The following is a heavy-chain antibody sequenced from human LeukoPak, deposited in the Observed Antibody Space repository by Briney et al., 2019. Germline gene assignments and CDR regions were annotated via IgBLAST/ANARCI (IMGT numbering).Heavy chain of an antibody. D-gene: IGHD5-12*01. CDR1: GFSFSSYA. J-gene: IGHJ4*02. V-gene: IGHV3-23*01. Sequence: QSGGSLRLSCATSGFSFSSYAMSWVRQAPGKGLEWVSAMSSSDDGRYYAASVRGRFTISRDTSRSTLYLQMNSLRAEDAAVYYCAKGGLLVASFDYWGQGTLVTVSS. CDR2: MSSSDDGR. CDR3: AKGGLLVASFDY.